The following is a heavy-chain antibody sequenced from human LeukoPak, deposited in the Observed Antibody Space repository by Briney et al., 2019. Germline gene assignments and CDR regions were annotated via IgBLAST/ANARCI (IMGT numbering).Heavy chain of an antibody. CDR3: ARLRCSSTSWYGPGFGGFGP. J-gene: IGHJ5*02. CDR1: GYSINSGYY. D-gene: IGHD2-2*01. CDR2: VYHNGAT. Sequence: SETLSLTCTVSGYSINSGYYWGWIRQPPGKGLEWIGSVYHNGATHYNPSLKSRVTISVDTSKNQFSLKLSSETAADTAVYYCARLRCSSTSWYGPGFGGFGPSGQGTLVTVSS. V-gene: IGHV4-38-2*02.